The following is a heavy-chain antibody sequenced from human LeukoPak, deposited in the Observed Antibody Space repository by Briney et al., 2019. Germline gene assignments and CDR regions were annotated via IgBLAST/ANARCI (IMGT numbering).Heavy chain of an antibody. CDR2: ISGSGDNT. CDR1: GFTFSSYA. CDR3: AKGSYYDSSGSFYFDY. V-gene: IGHV3-23*01. D-gene: IGHD3-22*01. Sequence: GWSLRLSCAASGFTFSSYAMSWVRQAPGKGLEWVSGISGSGDNTYYADSVKGRFTISRDNSKNTLYVQVNSLGTEDTAAYYCAKGSYYDSSGSFYFDYWGQGTLVTVSS. J-gene: IGHJ4*02.